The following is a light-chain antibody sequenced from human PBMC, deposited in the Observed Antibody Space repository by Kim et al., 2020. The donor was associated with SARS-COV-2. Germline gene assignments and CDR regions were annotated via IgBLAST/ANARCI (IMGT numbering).Light chain of an antibody. Sequence: DIQMTQSPSTLSASLGDRVTITCRASQSISYSLAWYQQKPGRVPNLLIYKSSTLETGVPSRFSAGGSGTEFTLTISSLQPDDSATFYYQQDTNWPIAFGRGTRVEIK. CDR2: KSS. J-gene: IGKJ5*01. CDR3: QQDTNWPIA. V-gene: IGKV1-5*03. CDR1: QSISYS.